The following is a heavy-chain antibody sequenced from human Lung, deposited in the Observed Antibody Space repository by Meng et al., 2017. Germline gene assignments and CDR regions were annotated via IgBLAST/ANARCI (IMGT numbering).Heavy chain of an antibody. CDR3: ARDRQWLFDY. CDR1: GYTFTTYG. Sequence: QVHLVQAGSEGKKPGAAVKVSCKASGYTFTTYGISWLRQAPGQGLEWMGWIDPGNGNRDFAEKFQDRLTMSNDTSSSTVYMELTRLTSDDTAVYYCARDRQWLFDYWGQGALVTVSS. V-gene: IGHV1-18*01. J-gene: IGHJ4*02. D-gene: IGHD6-19*01. CDR2: IDPGNGNR.